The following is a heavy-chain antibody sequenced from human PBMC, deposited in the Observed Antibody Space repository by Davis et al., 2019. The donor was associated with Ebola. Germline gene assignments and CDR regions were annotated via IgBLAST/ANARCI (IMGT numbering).Heavy chain of an antibody. V-gene: IGHV3-7*01. CDR3: SFGDYGRPFEF. J-gene: IGHJ4*02. D-gene: IGHD4-17*01. Sequence: GESLKLSCAASGFTFNNFWMNWVRQAPGKGLEWVADIKQDGSEEVYVDSVEGRFSISRDNPRNLLYLQVDSLRAEDTAVYYCSFGDYGRPFEFWGQGTVVTVSP. CDR2: IKQDGSEE. CDR1: GFTFNNFW.